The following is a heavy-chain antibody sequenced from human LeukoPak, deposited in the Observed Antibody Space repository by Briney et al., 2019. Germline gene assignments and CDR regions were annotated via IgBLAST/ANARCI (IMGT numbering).Heavy chain of an antibody. D-gene: IGHD6-13*01. Sequence: GASVKVSCKASGYTFTSYGSSWVRQAPGQGLEWMGWISAYNGNTNYAQKLQGRVTMTTDTSTSTAYMELRSLRSDDTAVYYCAREYSNSWYYYYYYGMDVWGQGTTVTVSS. CDR3: AREYSNSWYYYYYYGMDV. CDR1: GYTFTSYG. V-gene: IGHV1-18*01. J-gene: IGHJ6*02. CDR2: ISAYNGNT.